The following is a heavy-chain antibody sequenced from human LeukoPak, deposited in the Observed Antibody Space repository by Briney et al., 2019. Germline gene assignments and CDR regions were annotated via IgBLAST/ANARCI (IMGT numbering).Heavy chain of an antibody. D-gene: IGHD4-17*01. V-gene: IGHV3-23*01. CDR3: AKHRATVMTPFDN. CDR1: GFTFSSYS. Sequence: SGGSLRLSCAASGFTFSSYSMNWVRQAPGRGLEWLSDLSVSGAGTYYTDSVKGRFTISRDNSKNTLYLQMNSLRAEDTAVYYCAKHRATVMTPFDNWGQGTLVTVSS. CDR2: LSVSGAGT. J-gene: IGHJ4*02.